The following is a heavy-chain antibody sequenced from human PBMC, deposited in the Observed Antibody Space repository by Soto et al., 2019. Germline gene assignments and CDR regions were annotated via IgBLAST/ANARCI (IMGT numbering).Heavy chain of an antibody. CDR3: ALQYYYDSSGYNGAHFDY. CDR1: GGSISSSSYY. CDR2: IYYSGST. V-gene: IGHV4-39*01. D-gene: IGHD3-22*01. J-gene: IGHJ4*02. Sequence: QLQLQESGPGLVKPSETLSLTCTVSGGSISSSSYYWGWIRQPPGKGLEWIGSIYYSGSTYYNPSLKSRVTISVDTSKNQFSLKLSSVTAADTAVYYCALQYYYDSSGYNGAHFDYWGQGTLVTVSS.